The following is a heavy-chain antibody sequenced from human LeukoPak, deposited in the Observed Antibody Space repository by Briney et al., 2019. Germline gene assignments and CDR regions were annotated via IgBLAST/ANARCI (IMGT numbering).Heavy chain of an antibody. Sequence: GGSLRLSCAASGFTFSSYSMNWVRQAPGKGLEWVSSISSSSSYIYYADSVKGRFTISRDNAKNSLYLQMNSLRAEDTAVYYCARDHDSSGSYMDVWGKGTTVTVSS. CDR3: ARDHDSSGSYMDV. V-gene: IGHV3-21*01. J-gene: IGHJ6*03. CDR2: ISSSSSYI. CDR1: GFTFSSYS. D-gene: IGHD6-19*01.